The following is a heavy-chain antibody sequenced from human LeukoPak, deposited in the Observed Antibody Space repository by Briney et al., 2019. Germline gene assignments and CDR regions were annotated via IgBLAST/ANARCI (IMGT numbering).Heavy chain of an antibody. Sequence: ASVNLSCKASGYTFTSYYIHWVRQAPGQGLEWMGMINPSRGSTSYAQKFQGGLTMTRDTSTSTVYMELSSLRSEDTAVYYCARGVQLERRYYNWFDPWGQGTLVTASS. CDR3: ARGVQLERRYYNWFDP. J-gene: IGHJ5*02. CDR1: GYTFTSYY. CDR2: INPSRGST. V-gene: IGHV1-46*01. D-gene: IGHD1-1*01.